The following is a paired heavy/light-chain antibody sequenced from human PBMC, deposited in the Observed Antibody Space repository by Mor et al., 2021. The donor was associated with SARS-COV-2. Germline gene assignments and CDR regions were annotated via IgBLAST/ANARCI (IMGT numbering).Light chain of an antibody. J-gene: IGKJ5*01. CDR2: AAS. CDR3: QQLNSYPIT. V-gene: IGKV1-9*01. CDR1: QGISNY. Sequence: DIQLTQSPSFLSASVGDRVTITCRASQGISNYLAWYQQKPGKAPKLLICAASTLQSGVPSRFSGSGSGTEFTLTISSLQPEDFATYYCQQLNSYPITFGQGTRLEIK.
Heavy chain of an antibody. CDR2: IGIGGDT. J-gene: IGHJ6*02. CDR1: GFSFSSYD. Sequence: EVQLVESGGGLVQPGGSLRLSCAASGFSFSSYDMHWVRQATGKGLEWVSVIGIGGDTYYSGSVKGRFTISRENAKNSLYLQMNSLRAGDTAVYYCARRGYSYGYDYYGMDVWGQGTTVTVSS. D-gene: IGHD5-18*01. CDR3: ARRGYSYGYDYYGMDV. V-gene: IGHV3-13*01.